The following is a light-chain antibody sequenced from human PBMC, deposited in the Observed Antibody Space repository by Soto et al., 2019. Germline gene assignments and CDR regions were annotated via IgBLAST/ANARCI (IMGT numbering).Light chain of an antibody. CDR2: GAS. CDR1: QSVSSN. Sequence: EIVMTQSPATLYVSPGEKATLSCRASQSVSSNLAWYQQKPGQAPRLLIYGASTRATGIPARFSGSGSGTEFTLTISSLQSEDFAVYYCQQYNNWPPLTFGGGTKVEMK. V-gene: IGKV3-15*01. CDR3: QQYNNWPPLT. J-gene: IGKJ4*01.